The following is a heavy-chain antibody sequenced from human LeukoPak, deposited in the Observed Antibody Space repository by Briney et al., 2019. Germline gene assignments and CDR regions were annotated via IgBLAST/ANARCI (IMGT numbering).Heavy chain of an antibody. CDR3: ARGGNTGYFGY. J-gene: IGHJ4*02. CDR2: IYYSGST. Sequence: SETLSLTCTVSGGSISSYYWSWIRQPPGKGLEWIGYIYYSGSTNYNPSLKSRVTISVDTSKNQFSLKLSSVTAADTAVYYCARGGNTGYFGYWGQGTLVTVSS. V-gene: IGHV4-59*08. CDR1: GGSISSYY. D-gene: IGHD3-16*01.